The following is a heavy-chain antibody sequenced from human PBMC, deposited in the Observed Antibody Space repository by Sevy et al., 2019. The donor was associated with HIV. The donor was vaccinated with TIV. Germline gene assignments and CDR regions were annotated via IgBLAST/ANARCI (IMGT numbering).Heavy chain of an antibody. CDR2: IKQDGSEK. CDR3: AREYS. V-gene: IGHV3-7*01. Sequence: GGSLRLSCGASGFIFNSYWMTWVRQAPGKGLEWVATIKQDGSEKYYVDSVKGRFTISRDNVKNSVHLQMSSLRVEDTAMYYCAREYSWGQGTRVTVSS. CDR1: GFIFNSYW. J-gene: IGHJ4*02.